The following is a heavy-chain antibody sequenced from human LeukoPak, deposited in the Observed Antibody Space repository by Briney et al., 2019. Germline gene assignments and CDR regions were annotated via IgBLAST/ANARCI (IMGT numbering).Heavy chain of an antibody. CDR2: ISAYDGNT. V-gene: IGHV1-18*01. J-gene: IGHJ4*02. Sequence: GASVKVSCKASGYTFTSYGISWVRQAPGQGLEWMGWISAYDGNTNYAQKLQGRVTMTTDTSTSTAYMELRSLRSDDTAVYYCARDQRVTMVRGAPHYYFDYWGQGTLVTVSS. D-gene: IGHD3-10*01. CDR1: GYTFTSYG. CDR3: ARDQRVTMVRGAPHYYFDY.